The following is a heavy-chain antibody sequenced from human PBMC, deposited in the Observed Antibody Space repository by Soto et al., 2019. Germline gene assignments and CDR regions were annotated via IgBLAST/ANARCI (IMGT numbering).Heavy chain of an antibody. D-gene: IGHD3-3*01. CDR2: INHSGST. CDR3: ARGGITIRYYYYGMDV. V-gene: IGHV4-34*01. Sequence: SETLSLTCAVYGGSFSGYYWSWIRQPPGKGLEWIGEINHSGSTNYNPSLKSRVTISVDTSKNQFSLKLSSVTAADTAVYYCARGGITIRYYYYGMDVWGQGTTVTVSS. J-gene: IGHJ6*02. CDR1: GGSFSGYY.